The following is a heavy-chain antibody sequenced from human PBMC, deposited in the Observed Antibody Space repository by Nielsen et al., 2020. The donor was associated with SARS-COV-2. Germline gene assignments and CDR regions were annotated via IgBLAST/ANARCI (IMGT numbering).Heavy chain of an antibody. V-gene: IGHV4-59*08. CDR2: FYHTVST. CDR3: ARQNPLFSTSRPVDW. Sequence: SETLSLTCTVSTDSFSDYYWSWFRQPPGQRLEWIGYFYHTVSTRSDPSLKSRVSISGDTSKNQFSLELRSVTAADTAIYYCARQNPLFSTSRPVDWWGQGTLVTVSS. D-gene: IGHD6-6*01. J-gene: IGHJ4*02. CDR1: TDSFSDYY.